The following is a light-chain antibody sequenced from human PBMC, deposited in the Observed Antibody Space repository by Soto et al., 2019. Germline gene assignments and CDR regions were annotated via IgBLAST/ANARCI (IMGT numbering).Light chain of an antibody. CDR2: DAS. Sequence: EMVLTQSPATLSLSPGERATLSCRASQSVSGSLAWYQQKPGQAPRLLIYDASNRATGIPARFSGSWSGTDFTLTISSLEPEDFAVYYCQQRTNWPPYTFGQGTKLEIK. CDR3: QQRTNWPPYT. J-gene: IGKJ2*01. V-gene: IGKV3-11*01. CDR1: QSVSGS.